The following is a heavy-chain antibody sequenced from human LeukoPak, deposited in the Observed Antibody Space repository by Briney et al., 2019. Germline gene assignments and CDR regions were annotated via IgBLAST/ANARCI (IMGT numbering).Heavy chain of an antibody. CDR1: GGSISSSSYY. CDR2: IYYSGST. V-gene: IGHV4-39*01. D-gene: IGHD2-21*01. Sequence: MPSETLSLTCTVSGGSISSSSYYWGWIRQPPGKGLEWFGSIYYSGSTYYNPSLKGRVTISVHRSKNQFSLKMSSVTAAATAVYYCARRSHIVVVIAIQHWFDPWGQGTLVTVSS. J-gene: IGHJ5*02. CDR3: ARRSHIVVVIAIQHWFDP.